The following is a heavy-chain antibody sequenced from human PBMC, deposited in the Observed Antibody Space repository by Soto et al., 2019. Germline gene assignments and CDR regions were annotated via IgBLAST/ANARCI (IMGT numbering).Heavy chain of an antibody. CDR2: IIPIVGTG. CDR1: GGSFSSYA. D-gene: IGHD6-13*01. V-gene: IGHV1-69*13. Sequence: SVEVSCKXSGGSFSSYAISWVRQAPGQGLEWMGGIIPIVGTGNYAQNFQGRVTITADESTSTAYMELSSLRSEDTAMYYCARDLRAAGRPGMDVWGQGTTVTVS. CDR3: ARDLRAAGRPGMDV. J-gene: IGHJ6*02.